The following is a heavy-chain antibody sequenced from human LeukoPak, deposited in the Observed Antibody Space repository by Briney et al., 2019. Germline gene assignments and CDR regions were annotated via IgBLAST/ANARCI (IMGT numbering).Heavy chain of an antibody. D-gene: IGHD3-16*01. CDR1: GFTFSSHA. CDR3: ARGGGLDV. V-gene: IGHV3-7*03. Sequence: GGSLRLSCAASGFTFSSHAMNWVRQPPGKGLEWVASINHNGNVNYYVDSVKGRFTISRDNAKNSLYLQMSNLRAEDTAVYFCARGGGLDVWGQGATVTVSS. J-gene: IGHJ6*02. CDR2: INHNGNVN.